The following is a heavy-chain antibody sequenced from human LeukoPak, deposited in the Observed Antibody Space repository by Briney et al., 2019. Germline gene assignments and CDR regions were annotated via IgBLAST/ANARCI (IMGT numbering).Heavy chain of an antibody. CDR2: IYYSGST. J-gene: IGHJ4*02. D-gene: IGHD3-10*01. CDR1: GGSISSSSYY. CDR3: AKDLSSGSYAFDS. V-gene: IGHV4-39*07. Sequence: PSETLSLTCTVSGGSISSSSYYWGWIRQPPGKGLEGIGSIYYSGSTYYNPPLKSRVTISGDTSKNQFSLKLSSVTAADTAVYYCAKDLSSGSYAFDSWGQGTLVTVSS.